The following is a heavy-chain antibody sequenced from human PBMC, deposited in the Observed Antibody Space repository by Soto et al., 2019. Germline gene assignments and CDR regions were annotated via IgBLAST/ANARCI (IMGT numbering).Heavy chain of an antibody. CDR1: GYSFASYW. V-gene: IGHV5-51*01. Sequence: PGESRKISCKGSGYSFASYWIGWVRQMPGKGLEWMGIIYPGDSDTRYSPSFQGQVTISADKSISTAYLQWSSLKASDTAMYYCARHALQLWQQIDYWGQGTLVTVSS. CDR3: ARHALQLWQQIDY. CDR2: IYPGDSDT. J-gene: IGHJ4*02. D-gene: IGHD5-18*01.